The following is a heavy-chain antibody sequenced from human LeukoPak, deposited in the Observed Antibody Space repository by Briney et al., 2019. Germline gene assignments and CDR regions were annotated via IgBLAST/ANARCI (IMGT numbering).Heavy chain of an antibody. CDR2: IIPLFGTA. Sequence: SVKVSCKASGGTFSSYAISWVRQAPGQGLEWMGGIIPLFGTANYAQRFLGRVIITADESTSTTYMYLSSLKSEDTAVYYCTREWAGYGSGSYFYYWGQGTLVTVSS. V-gene: IGHV1-69*13. D-gene: IGHD3-10*01. CDR1: GGTFSSYA. CDR3: TREWAGYGSGSYFYY. J-gene: IGHJ4*02.